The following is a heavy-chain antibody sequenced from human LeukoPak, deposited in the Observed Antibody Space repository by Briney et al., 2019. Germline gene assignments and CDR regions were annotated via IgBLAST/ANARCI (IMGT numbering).Heavy chain of an antibody. CDR1: GFTFSSYW. D-gene: IGHD5-18*01. Sequence: GGSLRLSCAASGFTFSSYWMSWVRQAPGKGLEWVAVISYDAIHKYYADSVKGRFTISRDNPKNTLDLQINSLRAEDTAVYFCARGRRNTAMVYFFDYWGQGTLVTVSS. CDR2: ISYDAIHK. CDR3: ARGRRNTAMVYFFDY. J-gene: IGHJ4*02. V-gene: IGHV3-30-3*01.